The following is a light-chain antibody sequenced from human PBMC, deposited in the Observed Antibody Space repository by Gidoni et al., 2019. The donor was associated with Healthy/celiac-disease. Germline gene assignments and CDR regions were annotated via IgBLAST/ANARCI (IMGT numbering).Light chain of an antibody. CDR3: QQYNSYPGT. Sequence: DIQMTQSPSTLSASVGDRVTITCRASQSISSWLAWYQQKPGKAPKPLIYTASSLESGVPSRFSGSGSGTEFTLTISSLQPDDFATYYCQQYNSYPGTFGQGTKVEIK. CDR1: QSISSW. CDR2: TAS. J-gene: IGKJ1*01. V-gene: IGKV1-5*03.